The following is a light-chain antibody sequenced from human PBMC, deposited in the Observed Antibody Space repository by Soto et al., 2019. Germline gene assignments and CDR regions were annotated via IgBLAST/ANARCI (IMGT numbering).Light chain of an antibody. J-gene: IGLJ1*01. CDR3: NSLSATGTSYV. CDR1: SSDVGSYNH. CDR2: EVT. V-gene: IGLV2-14*01. Sequence: QSALTQPASVSGSPGQSIAISCTGTSSDVGSYNHDSWYQQYPGKAPKLMIYEVTNRPSGVSNRFSGSKSGSTASLTISGLQAEDEAEYYCNSLSATGTSYVFGTGTKVTVL.